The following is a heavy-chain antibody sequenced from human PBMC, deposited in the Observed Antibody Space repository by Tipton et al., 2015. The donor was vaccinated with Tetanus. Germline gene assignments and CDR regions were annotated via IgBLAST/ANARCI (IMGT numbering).Heavy chain of an antibody. D-gene: IGHD4-11*01. J-gene: IGHJ5*01. CDR2: ITGSGGST. CDR3: ARQRVAYSSSWYDS. V-gene: IGHV3-23*01. CDR1: GFPFSTYW. Sequence: SLRLSCAASGFPFSTYWMHWVRLAPGKGLEWVSAITGSGGSTYYADSVKGRFTISRDNSKNSLYLQMNSLRAEDTALYYCARQRVAYSSSWYDSWGQGIMVTVSS.